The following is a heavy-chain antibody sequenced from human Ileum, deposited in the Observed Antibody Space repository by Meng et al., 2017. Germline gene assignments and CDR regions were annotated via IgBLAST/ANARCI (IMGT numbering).Heavy chain of an antibody. J-gene: IGHJ4*02. D-gene: IGHD7-27*01. CDR2: AGT. Sequence: QVPAPEEAPGLVRVSRTLSLICSLSGCPVSTSDSQWGWIRQPPGKGLEWIGYAGTNYNPSLKSRVTISVDTSKRQFSLKLTSVTAADTAVYYCARDHWGSLDYWGQGILVTVSS. V-gene: IGHV4-61*08. CDR3: ARDHWGSLDY. CDR1: GCPVSTSDSQ.